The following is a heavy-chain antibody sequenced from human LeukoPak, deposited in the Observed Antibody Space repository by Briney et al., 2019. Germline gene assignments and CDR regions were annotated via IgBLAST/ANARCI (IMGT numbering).Heavy chain of an antibody. CDR2: IYYSGST. CDR3: ARHVPLPATFDY. D-gene: IGHD2-2*01. CDR1: GGSISCISCY. J-gene: IGHJ4*02. Sequence: SETLSLTSTVSGGSISCISCYLDWIRQPPGKGLEWIGSIYYSGSTYYNPSLKSRVTISVDTSKNQFSLKLSSVTAADTAVYYCARHVPLPATFDYWGQGSLVTVSS. V-gene: IGHV4-39*01.